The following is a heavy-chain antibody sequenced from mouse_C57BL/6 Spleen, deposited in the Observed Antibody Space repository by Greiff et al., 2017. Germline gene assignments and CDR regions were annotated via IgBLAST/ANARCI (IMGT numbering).Heavy chain of an antibody. J-gene: IGHJ3*01. Sequence: QVQLQQPGAELVKPGASVKLSCKASGYTFTSYWMHWVKQRPGQGLEWLGMILPTSGSTNYNEKFKSKATLTVDKSSNTAYMQLSSLTSEGTAVYYCARGFYYSSSSGGFAYWGQGTLVTVSA. CDR3: ARGFYYSSSSGGFAY. CDR2: ILPTSGST. CDR1: GYTFTSYW. D-gene: IGHD1-1*01. V-gene: IGHV1-64*01.